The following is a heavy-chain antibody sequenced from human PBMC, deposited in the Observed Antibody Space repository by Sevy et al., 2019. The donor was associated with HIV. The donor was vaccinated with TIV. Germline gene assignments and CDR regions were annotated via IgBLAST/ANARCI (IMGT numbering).Heavy chain of an antibody. CDR2: ISVYNGKT. Sequence: ASVKVSCKASGYTFTSFGISWVRQAPGQGLEWVGWISVYNGKTNNAQKLQGRVTMTTDTSTSTAYMELKSLRSDDTAVYYCARRGAFDFDTSGFLSPWGQGTLVTVSS. V-gene: IGHV1-18*01. CDR3: ARRGAFDFDTSGFLSP. CDR1: GYTFTSFG. J-gene: IGHJ5*02. D-gene: IGHD3-22*01.